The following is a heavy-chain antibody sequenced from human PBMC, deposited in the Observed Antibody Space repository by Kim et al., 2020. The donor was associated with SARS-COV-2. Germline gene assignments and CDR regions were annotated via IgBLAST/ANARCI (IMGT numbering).Heavy chain of an antibody. J-gene: IGHJ4*02. D-gene: IGHD6-13*01. V-gene: IGHV4-59*09. CDR3: ARGRAASDY. CDR2: GGT. Sequence: GGTHPNPSLKSRVTVSVDTSKGQFSLKLNSGTAADTAIYYCARGRAASDYWGQGTLVTVSS.